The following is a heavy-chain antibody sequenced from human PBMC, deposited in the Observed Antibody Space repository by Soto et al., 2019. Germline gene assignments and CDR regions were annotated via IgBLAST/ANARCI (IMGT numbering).Heavy chain of an antibody. V-gene: IGHV3-30*18. CDR2: LSYDGSTT. J-gene: IGHJ1*01. CDR1: GFAFGKFG. Sequence: QVQLVESGGGVVQPGRSRTLSCAASGFAFGKFGMHWVRQAPGKGLEWVAVLSYDGSTTYYADSVKGRFSISRDNSKNVLYLRMNSLRGDDTAVYYCAKGMEEAAVQHSWGQGTLVIVSS. CDR3: AKGMEEAAVQHS. D-gene: IGHD2-15*01.